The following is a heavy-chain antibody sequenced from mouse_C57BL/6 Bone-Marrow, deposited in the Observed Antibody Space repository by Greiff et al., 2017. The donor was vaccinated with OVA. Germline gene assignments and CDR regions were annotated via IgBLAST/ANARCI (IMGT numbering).Heavy chain of an antibody. Sequence: VQLQQSGPVLVKPGASVKMSCKASGYTFTDYYMNWVKQSHGKSLEWIGVINPYNGGTSYKQKFKGKATLTVDKSSSTAYMELNSLTSEDSAVYYCVSYGNYDCFDYWGQGTTLTVSS. V-gene: IGHV1-19*01. J-gene: IGHJ2*01. CDR3: VSYGNYDCFDY. CDR2: INPYNGGT. D-gene: IGHD2-1*01. CDR1: GYTFTDYY.